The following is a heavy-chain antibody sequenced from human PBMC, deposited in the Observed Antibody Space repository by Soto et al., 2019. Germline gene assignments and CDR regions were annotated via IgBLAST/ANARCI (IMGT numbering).Heavy chain of an antibody. CDR3: ARHGVDYGDYASYYYYGMDV. V-gene: IGHV4-39*01. Sequence: PSETLSLTCTVSGGSISSSTYYWGWIRQPPGKGLEWIGMIYYSGRAHYNPSLKSRVTISIDTSKNQFSLRLSSVTAADTAVYYCARHGVDYGDYASYYYYGMDVWGRGTTVTVSS. J-gene: IGHJ6*02. D-gene: IGHD4-17*01. CDR1: GGSISSSTYY. CDR2: IYYSGRA.